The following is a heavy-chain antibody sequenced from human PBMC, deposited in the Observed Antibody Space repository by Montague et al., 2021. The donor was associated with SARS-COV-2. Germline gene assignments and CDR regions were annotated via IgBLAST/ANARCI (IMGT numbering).Heavy chain of an antibody. CDR1: GGSLETSGYY. D-gene: IGHD6-13*01. CDR3: ARDSKGGRQLGNWFDP. J-gene: IGHJ5*02. Sequence: SETLSLTCAVYGGSLETSGYYWGWVRQPPGKGLEWIVSMHYSGATFYNPSLKSRVTMSLDTSENHFSLNLTSVTAADTAVYFCARDSKGGRQLGNWFDPWGQGTLVTVSS. V-gene: IGHV4-39*07. CDR2: MHYSGAT.